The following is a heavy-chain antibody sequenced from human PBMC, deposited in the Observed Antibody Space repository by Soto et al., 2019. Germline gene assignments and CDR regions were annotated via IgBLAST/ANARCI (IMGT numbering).Heavy chain of an antibody. J-gene: IGHJ4*02. Sequence: GGSLRLSCAASGFTFSSYAMHWVRQAPGKGLEWVAVISYDGSNKYYADSVKGRFTISRDNSKNTLYLQMNSLRAEDTAVYYCARGGDIVVVVAANDYWCQGTLVTVSS. D-gene: IGHD2-15*01. CDR2: ISYDGSNK. V-gene: IGHV3-30-3*01. CDR1: GFTFSSYA. CDR3: ARGGDIVVVVAANDY.